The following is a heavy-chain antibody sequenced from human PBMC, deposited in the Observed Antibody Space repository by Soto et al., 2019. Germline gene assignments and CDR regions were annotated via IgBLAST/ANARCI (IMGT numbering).Heavy chain of an antibody. D-gene: IGHD1-1*01. CDR3: ATCTNWNDYFDY. J-gene: IGHJ4*02. V-gene: IGHV1-69*12. CDR1: GGTFSSYA. Sequence: QVQLVQSGAEVKKPGSSVKVSCKASGGTFSSYAISWVRQAPGQGLEWMGGIIPIFGTANYAQKFQGRVTSTADESTSTAYMELSSLRSEDTAVYYWATCTNWNDYFDYWGQGTLVTVSS. CDR2: IIPIFGTA.